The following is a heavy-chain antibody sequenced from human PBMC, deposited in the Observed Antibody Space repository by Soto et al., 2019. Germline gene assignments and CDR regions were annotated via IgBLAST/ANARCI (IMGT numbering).Heavy chain of an antibody. J-gene: IGHJ6*03. V-gene: IGHV4-59*01. CDR2: IYYSGST. CDR1: GVSIISYY. D-gene: IGHD6-13*01. Sequence: TLSLTCTVSGVSIISYYWSWIRQPPGKGLEWIGYIYYSGSTNYNPSLKSRVTISVDTSKNQFSLKLSSVTAADTAVYYCARNGHSIAAAGIPVYYYYMDVWGKGTTVTVSS. CDR3: ARNGHSIAAAGIPVYYYYMDV.